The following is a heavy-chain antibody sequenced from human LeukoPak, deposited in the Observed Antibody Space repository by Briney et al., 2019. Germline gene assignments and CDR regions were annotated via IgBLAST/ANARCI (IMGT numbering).Heavy chain of an antibody. D-gene: IGHD2-8*01. CDR2: IYYGGST. V-gene: IGHV4-59*01. J-gene: IGHJ4*02. CDR3: ARVGGQGCTNGVCYTLDY. CDR1: GGSISSYY. Sequence: PSETLSLTCTVSGGSISSYYWSWIRQPPGKGLEWIGYIYYGGSTNYNPSLKSRVTISVDTSKNQFSLNLRSVTAADTAVYYCARVGGQGCTNGVCYTLDYWGQGTLVTVSS.